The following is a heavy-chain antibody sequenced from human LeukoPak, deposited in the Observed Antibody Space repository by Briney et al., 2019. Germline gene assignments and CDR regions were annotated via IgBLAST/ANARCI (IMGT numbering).Heavy chain of an antibody. J-gene: IGHJ3*02. CDR2: ISWNSGSI. CDR1: GFTFDDYA. CDR3: AKDLYYYDSSGYGDLRSGAFDI. D-gene: IGHD3-22*01. Sequence: PGGSLRLSCAASGFTFDDYAMHWVRQAPGEGLEWVSGISWNSGSIGYADSVKGRFTISRDNAKNSLYLQMNSLRAEDTALYYCAKDLYYYDSSGYGDLRSGAFDIWGQGTMVTVSS. V-gene: IGHV3-9*01.